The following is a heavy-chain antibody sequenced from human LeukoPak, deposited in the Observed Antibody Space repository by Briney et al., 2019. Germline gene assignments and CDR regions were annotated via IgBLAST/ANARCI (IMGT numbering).Heavy chain of an antibody. CDR2: INPNSGGT. CDR1: GYTFTGYY. CDR3: ARAPDFWSGYYTGRAFDI. D-gene: IGHD3-3*01. J-gene: IGHJ3*02. V-gene: IGHV1-2*02. Sequence: ASVKVSCKASGYTFTGYYMHWVRQAPGQGLEWMGWINPNSGGTNYAQKFQGRVTMTRDTSISTAYIELSRLRSDDTAVYYCARAPDFWSGYYTGRAFDIWGQGTMVTVSS.